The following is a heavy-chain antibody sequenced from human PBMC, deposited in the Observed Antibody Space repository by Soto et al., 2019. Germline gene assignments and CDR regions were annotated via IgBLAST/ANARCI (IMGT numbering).Heavy chain of an antibody. V-gene: IGHV4-39*01. CDR1: GGSISSSSYY. J-gene: IGHJ5*02. CDR3: ARHQSHSSSYVDP. CDR2: IYYSGST. D-gene: IGHD6-13*01. Sequence: QLQLQESGPGLVKPSETLSLTCTVSGGSISSSSYYWGWIRQPPGKGLEWIGSIYYSGSTYYNPSLTSPLTXSXDXXKNQFSLKLSSVTAADTAVYYCARHQSHSSSYVDPWGQGTLVTVSS.